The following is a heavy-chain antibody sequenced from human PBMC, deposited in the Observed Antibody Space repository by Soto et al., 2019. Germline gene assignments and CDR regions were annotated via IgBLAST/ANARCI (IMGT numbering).Heavy chain of an antibody. V-gene: IGHV1-69*04. D-gene: IGHD6-13*01. CDR1: GGTFSSYT. CDR2: IIPILGIA. CDR3: ARDRYSSSSNLENYYYYYMDV. Sequence: SVKVSCKASGGTFSSYTISWVRQAPGQGLEWMGRIIPILGIANYAQKFQGRVTITADKSTSTAYMELSSLRSEDTAVYYCARDRYSSSSNLENYYYYYMDVWGKGTTVTVSS. J-gene: IGHJ6*03.